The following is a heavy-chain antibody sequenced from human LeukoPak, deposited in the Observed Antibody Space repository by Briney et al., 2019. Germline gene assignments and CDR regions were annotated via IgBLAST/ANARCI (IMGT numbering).Heavy chain of an antibody. D-gene: IGHD3-10*01. Sequence: SETLSLTCTVSGGSISSGSYYWSWIRQPAGKGLEWIGRIYTSGSTNYNPSLKSRVTISVDTSKNQFSLKLSSVTAADTAVYYCARDRGTMVRGVEDHMDVWGKGTTVTISS. CDR2: IYTSGST. J-gene: IGHJ6*03. CDR3: ARDRGTMVRGVEDHMDV. CDR1: GGSISSGSYY. V-gene: IGHV4-61*02.